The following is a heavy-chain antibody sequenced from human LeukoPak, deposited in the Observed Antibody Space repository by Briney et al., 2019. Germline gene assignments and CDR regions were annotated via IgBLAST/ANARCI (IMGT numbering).Heavy chain of an antibody. CDR3: ARVSRTMVRGGPFDY. Sequence: SQTLSLTCTVSGGSISSGGYYWSWIRQHPGKGLEWIGYIYYSGSTYYNPSLKSRVTISVDTSKNQFSLKLNSVTAADTAVYYCARVSRTMVRGGPFDYWGQGTLVNVST. J-gene: IGHJ4*02. D-gene: IGHD3-10*01. CDR2: IYYSGST. V-gene: IGHV4-31*03. CDR1: GGSISSGGYY.